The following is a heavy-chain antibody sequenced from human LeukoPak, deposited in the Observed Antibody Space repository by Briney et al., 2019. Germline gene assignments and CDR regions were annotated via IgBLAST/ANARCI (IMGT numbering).Heavy chain of an antibody. D-gene: IGHD4-23*01. Sequence: PSETLSLTCTVSGYSISTGYYWDWIRQPPGKGLEWIGTFHGGSTYYNPSLKSRVTISVDTSKNQFSLNLTSVTAADTAVYYCARVATVGSFDYWGQGTLVTVSS. J-gene: IGHJ4*02. CDR3: ARVATVGSFDY. CDR2: FHGGST. V-gene: IGHV4-38-2*02. CDR1: GYSISTGYY.